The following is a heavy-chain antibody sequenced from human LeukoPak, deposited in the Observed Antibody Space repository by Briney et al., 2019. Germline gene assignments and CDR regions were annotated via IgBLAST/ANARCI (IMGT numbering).Heavy chain of an antibody. J-gene: IGHJ4*02. V-gene: IGHV4-39*02. CDR3: ARDLSGIAAAGTNY. CDR2: IYYSGST. Sequence: SETLSLTCTVSGGSISSSSDYWGWIRQPPGKGLEWIGNIYYSGSTYYSPSLKSRVTISVDTSKNQFSLKLSSATATDTAVYYCARDLSGIAAAGTNYWGQGTLVTVSS. CDR1: GGSISSSSDY. D-gene: IGHD6-13*01.